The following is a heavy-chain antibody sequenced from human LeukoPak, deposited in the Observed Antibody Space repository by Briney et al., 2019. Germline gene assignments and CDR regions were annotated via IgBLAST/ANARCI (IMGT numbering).Heavy chain of an antibody. D-gene: IGHD2-8*01. V-gene: IGHV4-59*05. J-gene: IGHJ4*02. CDR2: IYYSGST. Sequence: SETLSLTCTVSGDSIRSYHWSWIRQPPGKGLEWIGSIYYSGSTWHNPSLKSRVTVSADTSKNQFSLKLTSVTAADTAVYYCARDRACSNGVCSYFDYWGQGTVVTVSS. CDR3: ARDRACSNGVCSYFDY. CDR1: GDSIRSYH.